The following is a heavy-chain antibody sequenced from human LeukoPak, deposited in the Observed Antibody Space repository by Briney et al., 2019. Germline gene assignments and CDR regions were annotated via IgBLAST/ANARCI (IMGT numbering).Heavy chain of an antibody. V-gene: IGHV1-18*01. CDR2: ISAYNGNT. CDR1: GYTFTSYG. D-gene: IGHD1-26*01. Sequence: GASVKVSCKASGYTFTSYGISWVRQAPGQGLEWMGWISAYNGNTNYARKLQGRVTMTTDTSTSTAYMELRSLRSDDTAVYYCAREPYSGSYRVGAFDIWGQGTMVTVSS. CDR3: AREPYSGSYRVGAFDI. J-gene: IGHJ3*02.